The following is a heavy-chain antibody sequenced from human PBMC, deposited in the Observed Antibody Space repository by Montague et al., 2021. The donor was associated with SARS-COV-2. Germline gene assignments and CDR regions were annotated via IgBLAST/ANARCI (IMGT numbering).Heavy chain of an antibody. J-gene: IGHJ4*02. Sequence: SLRLSCAASGFSFGSNWMSWVRQAPGKGLEWVANIKDDGSEQYYADSPKGRFTISRDNAKNSLYLQVHSLRAEDTAVYYCARHSSGYFWGQGTLVTVSS. CDR2: IKDDGSEQ. D-gene: IGHD5-12*01. CDR1: GFSFGSNW. CDR3: ARHSSGYF. V-gene: IGHV3-7*01.